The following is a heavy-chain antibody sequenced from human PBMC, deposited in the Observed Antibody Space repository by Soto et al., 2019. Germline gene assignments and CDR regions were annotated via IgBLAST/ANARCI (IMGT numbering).Heavy chain of an antibody. Sequence: GESLKISCKGSGYSFTSYWIGWVRQMPGKGLEWMGRIDPSDSYTNYSPSFQGHVTISADKSISTAYLQWSSLKASDTAMYYCAITIVVVPAATTYYYGMDVWGQGTTVTVSS. V-gene: IGHV5-10-1*01. D-gene: IGHD2-2*01. J-gene: IGHJ6*02. CDR1: GYSFTSYW. CDR2: IDPSDSYT. CDR3: AITIVVVPAATTYYYGMDV.